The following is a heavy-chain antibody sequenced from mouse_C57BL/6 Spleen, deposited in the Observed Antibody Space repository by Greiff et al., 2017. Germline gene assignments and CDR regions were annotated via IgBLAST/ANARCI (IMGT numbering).Heavy chain of an antibody. CDR3: DSSADGNYAMDY. D-gene: IGHD2-1*01. V-gene: IGHV1-76*01. CDR1: GYTFTDYY. J-gene: IGHJ4*01. Sequence: VQLQQSGAELVRPGASVKLSCKASGYTFTDYYINWVKQRPGQGLEWIARIYPGSGNTYYNEKFKGKAPLTAEKSSSTAYMQLSSLTSEDSAGYLCDSSADGNYAMDYWGQGTSVTVSS. CDR2: IYPGSGNT.